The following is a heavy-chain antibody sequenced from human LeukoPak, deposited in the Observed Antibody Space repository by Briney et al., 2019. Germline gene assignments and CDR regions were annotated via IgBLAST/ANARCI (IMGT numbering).Heavy chain of an antibody. V-gene: IGHV1-69*01. J-gene: IGHJ6*04. D-gene: IGHD3-3*01. CDR2: IIPIFGTA. CDR1: GGTFSSYA. CDR3: TSGEGDFWSGYPLAMDV. Sequence: SVKVSCKASGGTFSSYAISWVRQAPGQGLEWMGGIIPIFGTANYAQKFQGRVTITADESTSTAYMELSSLRSEDTAVYYCTSGEGDFWSGYPLAMDVWGKGTTVTVSS.